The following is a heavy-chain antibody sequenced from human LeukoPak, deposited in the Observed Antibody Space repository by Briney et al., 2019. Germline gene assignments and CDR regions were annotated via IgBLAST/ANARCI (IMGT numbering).Heavy chain of an antibody. D-gene: IGHD3-22*01. Sequence: SETLSLTCAVYGGSLSGYYWSWIRQPPGKGLEWIGEINHSGSTNYNPSLKSRVTISVDTSKNQFSLKLSSVTAADTAVYYCAREQYYYDSSGYIDYWGQGTLVTVSS. CDR1: GGSLSGYY. CDR2: INHSGST. CDR3: AREQYYYDSSGYIDY. J-gene: IGHJ4*02. V-gene: IGHV4-34*01.